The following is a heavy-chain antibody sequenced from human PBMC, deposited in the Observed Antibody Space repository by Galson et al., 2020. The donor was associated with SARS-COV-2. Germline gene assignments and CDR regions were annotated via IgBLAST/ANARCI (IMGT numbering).Heavy chain of an antibody. J-gene: IGHJ4*02. V-gene: IGHV3-30*18. D-gene: IGHD3-16*02. CDR1: GFIFSNNG. Sequence: GGSLRLSCAASGFIFSNNGMHWVRQAPGKGLEWLAVISYDGSKKHYADSVKGRFAISRDNSKNTLYLQMNSLRAEDTAVYYCAKGYYDFIWGSYRSIFSLFDYWGQGALVTVSS. CDR3: AKGYYDFIWGSYRSIFSLFDY. CDR2: ISYDGSKK.